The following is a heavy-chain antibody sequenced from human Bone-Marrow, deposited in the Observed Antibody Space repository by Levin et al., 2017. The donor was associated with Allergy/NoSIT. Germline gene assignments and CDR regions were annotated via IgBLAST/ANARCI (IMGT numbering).Heavy chain of an antibody. CDR2: INSDGSST. CDR1: GFTFSSYW. D-gene: IGHD3-3*01. CDR3: ARDPGERFLEWSGIAFDI. V-gene: IGHV3-74*01. J-gene: IGHJ3*02. Sequence: GGSLRLSCAASGFTFSSYWMHWVRQAPGKGLVWVSRINSDGSSTSYADSVKGRFTISRDNAKNTLYLQMNSLRAEDTAVYYCARDPGERFLEWSGIAFDIWGQGTMVTVSS.